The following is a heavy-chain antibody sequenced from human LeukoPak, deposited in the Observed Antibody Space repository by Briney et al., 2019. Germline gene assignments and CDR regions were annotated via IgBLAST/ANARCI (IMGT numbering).Heavy chain of an antibody. D-gene: IGHD2-8*01. CDR3: AKELYGNPSGY. CDR2: ISGDGGTI. J-gene: IGHJ4*02. Sequence: GGSLRLSCAASGFTFSSYWMHWVRQAPGKGLEWVSAISGDGGTISYAASVRGRFTISRDNAKNTLFLQMSSLRAGDTALYYCAKELYGNPSGYWGQGTRVTVSS. CDR1: GFTFSSYW. V-gene: IGHV3-23*01.